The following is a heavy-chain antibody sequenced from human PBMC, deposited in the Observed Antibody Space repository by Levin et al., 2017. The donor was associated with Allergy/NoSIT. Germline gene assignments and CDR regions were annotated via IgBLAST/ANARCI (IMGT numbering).Heavy chain of an antibody. D-gene: IGHD3-10*01. J-gene: IGHJ4*02. CDR2: ISSSSGYI. CDR3: ARCYGSGSYYHFDY. CDR1: GFTFSSYS. Sequence: GESLKISCAASGFTFSSYSMNWVRQAPGKGLEWVSSISSSSGYIYYADSVKGRFTISRDNAKNSLYLQMNSLRAEDTAVYYCARCYGSGSYYHFDYWGQGTLVTVSS. V-gene: IGHV3-21*01.